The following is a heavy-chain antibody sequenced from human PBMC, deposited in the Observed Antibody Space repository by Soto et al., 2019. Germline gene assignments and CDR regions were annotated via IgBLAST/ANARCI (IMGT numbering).Heavy chain of an antibody. Sequence: ASVKVSCKASGGTFSCYAISWVRQAPGQGLEWMGGIIPIFGTANYAQKFQGRVTITADESTSTAYMELSSLRSEDTAVYYCARGHPRWELLFYYFAYWGQGTLVTVSS. J-gene: IGHJ4*02. CDR1: GGTFSCYA. V-gene: IGHV1-69*13. CDR3: ARGHPRWELLFYYFAY. CDR2: IIPIFGTA. D-gene: IGHD1-26*01.